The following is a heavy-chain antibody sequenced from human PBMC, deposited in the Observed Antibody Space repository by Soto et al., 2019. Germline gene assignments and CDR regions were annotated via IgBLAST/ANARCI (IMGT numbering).Heavy chain of an antibody. CDR2: IKSNADGGTT. CDR3: ATNPLY. J-gene: IGHJ4*02. Sequence: EVQMVESGGGLVKPGGSLRLSCAASGFTFTNAWLNWVHQTPGKGLEWVGRIKSNADGGTTDYAAPVKGRFTISRDDSKNTLYLQMNSLKTEDTAVYYCATNPLYWGRGTLVTVSS. CDR1: GFTFTNAW. V-gene: IGHV3-15*07.